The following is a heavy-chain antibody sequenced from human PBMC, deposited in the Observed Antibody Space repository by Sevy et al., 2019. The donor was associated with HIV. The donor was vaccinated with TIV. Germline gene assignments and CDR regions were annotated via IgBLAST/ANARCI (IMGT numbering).Heavy chain of an antibody. J-gene: IGHJ4*02. Sequence: GESLKISCKGSGYSFTSYWIGWVRQMPGKGLEWMGIIYPGDSDTRYSPPFQGQVTISADKSISTAYLQWSSLKASDTAMYYCARPGAAAGQGVVYWGQGTLVTVSS. D-gene: IGHD6-13*01. V-gene: IGHV5-51*01. CDR1: GYSFTSYW. CDR3: ARPGAAAGQGVVY. CDR2: IYPGDSDT.